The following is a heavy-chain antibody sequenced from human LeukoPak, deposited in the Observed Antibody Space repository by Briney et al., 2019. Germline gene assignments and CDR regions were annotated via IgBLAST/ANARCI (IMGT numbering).Heavy chain of an antibody. Sequence: GGSLRLSCAASGFTFSSYEMNWVRQAPGKGLEWVSYISSSRGSTIYYADSVKGRFTISRDNAKNSLYLQMNSLRAEDTAVYYCARDAHTYYYDSSGYSYRSNWGQGTLVTVSS. CDR1: GFTFSSYE. CDR2: ISSSRGSTI. V-gene: IGHV3-48*03. J-gene: IGHJ4*02. D-gene: IGHD3-22*01. CDR3: ARDAHTYYYDSSGYSYRSN.